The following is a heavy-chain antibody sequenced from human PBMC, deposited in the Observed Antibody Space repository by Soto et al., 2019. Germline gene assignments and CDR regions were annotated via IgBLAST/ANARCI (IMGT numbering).Heavy chain of an antibody. CDR1: GGSLSTNP. D-gene: IGHD2-15*01. CDR3: ARRDSGGFFRFFDS. CDR2: TGSGTGPG. J-gene: IGHJ4*02. V-gene: IGHV1-69*06. Sequence: SEKGSWKASGGSLSTNPISLLRQAPGQGLEWMGGTGSGTGPGNHAQKFQGRLTVTADKSTGTVYMELTNLSSEDTAVYYCARRDSGGFFRFFDSWGQGTLVTVSS.